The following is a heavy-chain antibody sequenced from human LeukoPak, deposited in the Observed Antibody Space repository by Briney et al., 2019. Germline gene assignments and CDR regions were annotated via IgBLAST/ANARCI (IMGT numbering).Heavy chain of an antibody. CDR2: IYYSGST. CDR3: ARVRWLQLGYFDY. V-gene: IGHV4-39*07. J-gene: IGHJ4*02. CDR1: GGSISSSSYY. Sequence: SETLSLTCTVSGGSISSSSYYWGWIRQPPGKGLEWIGSIYYSGSTYYHPSLKSRVTISVDTSKNQFSLRLSSVTAADTAVYYCARVRWLQLGYFDYWGQGTLVTVSS. D-gene: IGHD5-24*01.